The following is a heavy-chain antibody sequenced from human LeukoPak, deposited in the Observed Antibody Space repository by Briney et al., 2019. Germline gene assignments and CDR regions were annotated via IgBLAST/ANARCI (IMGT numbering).Heavy chain of an antibody. CDR3: AKDKFSGGSGSYYSGYFDY. V-gene: IGHV3-43*01. J-gene: IGHJ4*02. D-gene: IGHD3-10*01. CDR2: ISWDGGST. Sequence: GGSLRLSCAASGFTFDDYTMHWVRRAPGKGLEWVSLISWDGGSTYYADSVKGRFTISGDNSKDSLYLQMNSLRTEDTALYYCAKDKFSGGSGSYYSGYFDYWGQGTLVTVSS. CDR1: GFTFDDYT.